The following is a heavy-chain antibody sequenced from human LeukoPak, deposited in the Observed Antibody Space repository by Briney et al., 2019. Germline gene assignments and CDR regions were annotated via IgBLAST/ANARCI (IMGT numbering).Heavy chain of an antibody. V-gene: IGHV3-74*01. CDR2: INTDGSST. D-gene: IGHD3-10*01. CDR3: AKDWPYYYGSGSYADY. Sequence: GGSLRLSCAASGFIFSSYWMHWVRHAPGKGLAWVSRINTDGSSTSYADSVKGRFTISRDNAKNTLYLQMNSLRAEDTAVYYCAKDWPYYYGSGSYADYWGQGTLVTVSS. J-gene: IGHJ4*02. CDR1: GFIFSSYW.